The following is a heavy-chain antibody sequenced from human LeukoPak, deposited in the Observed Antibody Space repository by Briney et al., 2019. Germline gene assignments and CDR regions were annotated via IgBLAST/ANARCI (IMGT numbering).Heavy chain of an antibody. Sequence: GGSLRLSCAASGFTFSSYAMHWVRQAPGKGLERVSVISYDGSSKYYADSVKGRFTISRDNPKNTLYLQMNSLRAEDMAVYYCARVRGMTIFGVVISYYFYGMDVWGQGTSVTVSS. V-gene: IGHV3-30-3*01. CDR3: ARVRGMTIFGVVISYYFYGMDV. J-gene: IGHJ6*01. D-gene: IGHD3-3*01. CDR1: GFTFSSYA. CDR2: ISYDGSSK.